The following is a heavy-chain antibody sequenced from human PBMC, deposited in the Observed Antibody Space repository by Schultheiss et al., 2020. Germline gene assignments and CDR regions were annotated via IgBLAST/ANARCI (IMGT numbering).Heavy chain of an antibody. J-gene: IGHJ5*02. CDR2: IYYSGST. V-gene: IGHV4-59*01. D-gene: IGHD3-9*01. Sequence: GSLSLTCTVSGGSISSYYWSWIRQPPGKGLEWIGYIYYSGSTNYNPSLKSRVTISVDTSKNQFSLKLSSVTAADTAVYYCARGGLGYDILTGYHSNWFDPWGQGTLVTVSS. CDR3: ARGGLGYDILTGYHSNWFDP. CDR1: GGSISSYY.